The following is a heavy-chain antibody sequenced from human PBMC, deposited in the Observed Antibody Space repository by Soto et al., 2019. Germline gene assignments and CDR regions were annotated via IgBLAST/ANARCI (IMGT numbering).Heavy chain of an antibody. J-gene: IGHJ6*02. V-gene: IGHV3-33*01. CDR3: ARDSYEGRLQSPEDYYYYGMDV. CDR2: IWYDGSNK. D-gene: IGHD4-4*01. Sequence: QVQLVESGGGVVQPGRSLRLSCAASGFTFSSYGMHWVRQAPGKGLEWVAVIWYDGSNKYYADSVKGRFTISRDNSKNTLYLQMNSLRAEDTAVYYCARDSYEGRLQSPEDYYYYGMDVWGQGTTVTVSS. CDR1: GFTFSSYG.